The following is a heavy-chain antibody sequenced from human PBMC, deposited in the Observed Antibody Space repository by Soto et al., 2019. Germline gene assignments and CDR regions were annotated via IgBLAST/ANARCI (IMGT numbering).Heavy chain of an antibody. CDR3: ARAHSGYDPLGLAV. V-gene: IGHV4-61*01. CDR1: GGSVSSGSFY. D-gene: IGHD5-12*01. CDR2: IYDSGTT. Sequence: QVQLQESGPGLVKPSETLSLTCTVSGGSVSSGSFYWTWIRQPPGKGLEWIGYIYDSGTTTNNPSLKSRVTISLDTSKNQFSLKLRSVTAAGTAVYYCARAHSGYDPLGLAVWGQGITVTVSS. J-gene: IGHJ6*02.